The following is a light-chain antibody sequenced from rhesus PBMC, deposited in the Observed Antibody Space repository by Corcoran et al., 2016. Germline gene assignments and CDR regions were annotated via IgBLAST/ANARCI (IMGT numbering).Light chain of an antibody. Sequence: DIQMTQSPSSLSASVGDRVTITCRASENVNNYLNWYQQKPGKAPKLLIYTASTLQSGVPSRVSGSGSGTDYTFTISSLQPEDVATYYCQHGYGTPLTFGGGTKVEIK. J-gene: IGKJ4*01. V-gene: IGKV1-74*01. CDR2: TAS. CDR1: ENVNNY. CDR3: QHGYGTPLT.